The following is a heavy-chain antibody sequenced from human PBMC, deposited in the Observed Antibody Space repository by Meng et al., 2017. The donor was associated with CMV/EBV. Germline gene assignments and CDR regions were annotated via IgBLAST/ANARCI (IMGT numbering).Heavy chain of an antibody. CDR3: ASGLYSSPAYYYYGMDV. CDR1: GFTFSSYA. V-gene: IGHV3-64*02. Sequence: GEFLKTCWAASGFTFSSYAMHWGRPAPGKGAEYGSAISSNGGSTYYADSVKGRFTISRDNSKNTLYLQMGSLRAEDMAVYYCASGLYSSPAYYYYGMDVWGQGTTVTVSS. J-gene: IGHJ6*02. CDR2: ISSNGGST. D-gene: IGHD6-13*01.